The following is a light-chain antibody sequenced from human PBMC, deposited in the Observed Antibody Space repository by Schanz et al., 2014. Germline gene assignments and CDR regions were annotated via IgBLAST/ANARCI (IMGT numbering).Light chain of an antibody. CDR3: SSYTSRSTVV. CDR2: DVA. J-gene: IGLJ2*01. CDR1: SNDVGTYNF. V-gene: IGLV2-14*03. Sequence: QSALTQPASVSGSPGQSITLSCTGTSNDVGTYNFVSWYQHHPGRAPKLILYDVASRPSGISNRFSGSKSGNTASLTISGLQAEDEADYYCSSYTSRSTVVFGGGTKVTVL.